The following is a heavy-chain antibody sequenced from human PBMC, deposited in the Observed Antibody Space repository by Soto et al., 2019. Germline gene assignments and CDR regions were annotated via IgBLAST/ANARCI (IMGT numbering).Heavy chain of an antibody. J-gene: IGHJ4*02. CDR3: ARDPKTSGGQHWAFNYFDS. D-gene: IGHD7-27*01. CDR2: ISADGSSQ. V-gene: IGHV3-30-3*01. Sequence: QVQLVESGGGEVQPGTSLRLSCAASGFTFSRSPMHWVRQAPGKGLDWVGLISADGSSQHYADSVKGRFTISRDNSKSPLYLQVDSLRPEDAAVYYCARDPKTSGGQHWAFNYFDSWGQGTLVTVSS. CDR1: GFTFSRSP.